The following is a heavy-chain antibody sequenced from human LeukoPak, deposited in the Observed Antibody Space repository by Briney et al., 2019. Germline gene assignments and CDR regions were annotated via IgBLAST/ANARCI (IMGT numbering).Heavy chain of an antibody. Sequence: PSETLSLTCALYGGSFNDYYWSWIRQPPGRGLEWTGEINRSGSANYNPSLKSRVTISVDTSKNQFSLMLSSVTAADTAVYYCASLHQVRGLTVFDYWGQGSLVTVSS. CDR3: ASLHQVRGLTVFDY. D-gene: IGHD3-10*01. CDR1: GGSFNDYY. V-gene: IGHV4-34*01. CDR2: INRSGSA. J-gene: IGHJ4*02.